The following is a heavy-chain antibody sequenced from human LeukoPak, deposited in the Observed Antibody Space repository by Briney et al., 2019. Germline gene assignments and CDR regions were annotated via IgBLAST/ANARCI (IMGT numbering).Heavy chain of an antibody. D-gene: IGHD3-9*01. CDR3: ARHVLRYFDWLLLWDY. CDR1: GGSFSAYY. J-gene: IGHJ4*02. CDR2: INHSGST. Sequence: PSETLSLTCAVYGGSFSAYYWSWIRQPPGKGLEWIGEINHSGSTNYNPSLKSRVTISVDTSKNQFSPKLSSVAAADTAVYYCARHVLRYFDWLLLWDYWGQGTLVTVSS. V-gene: IGHV4-34*01.